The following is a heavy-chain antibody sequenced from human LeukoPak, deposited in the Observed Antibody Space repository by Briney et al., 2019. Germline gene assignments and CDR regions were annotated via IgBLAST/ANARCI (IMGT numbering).Heavy chain of an antibody. V-gene: IGHV4-59*01. J-gene: IGHJ5*02. CDR2: TYYSGST. CDR1: GGSISSYY. CDR3: ARLKYQLPGGFDP. Sequence: SETLSLTCTVSGGSISSYYWSWIRQPPGKGLEWIGYTYYSGSTNYNPSLKSRVTIPVDTSKNQFSLKLSSVTAADTAVYYCARLKYQLPGGFDPWGQGTLVTVSS. D-gene: IGHD2-2*01.